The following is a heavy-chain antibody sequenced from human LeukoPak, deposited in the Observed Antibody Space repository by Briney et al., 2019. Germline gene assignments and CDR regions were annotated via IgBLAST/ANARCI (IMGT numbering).Heavy chain of an antibody. CDR3: ARQGMAVAGGFDY. J-gene: IGHJ4*02. CDR1: GFSFSNYA. V-gene: IGHV3-23*01. CDR2: ISGRDDST. D-gene: IGHD6-19*01. Sequence: PGGSLRLSCAASGFSFSNYAMSWVRQVPGKGLEWVSAISGRDDSTYYADSVKGRFTISRDTSKNTLYLQMNSLRAEDTAVYYCARQGMAVAGGFDYWGQGTLVTVSS.